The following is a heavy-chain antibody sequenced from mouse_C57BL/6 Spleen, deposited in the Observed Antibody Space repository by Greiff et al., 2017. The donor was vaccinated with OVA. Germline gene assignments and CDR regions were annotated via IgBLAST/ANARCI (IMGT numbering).Heavy chain of an antibody. J-gene: IGHJ2*01. CDR1: GYSFTDYE. CDR2: IDPESGAT. D-gene: IGHD2-4*01. V-gene: IGHV1-15*01. Sequence: VQLQESGPELVRPGASVTLSCKASGYSFTDYEMHWVKQTPVHGLEWIGVIDPESGATAYNQKFKGKAIVTADQSSSTAYMELRSLTSEDSAVYYCARSDDYGGFDYWGQGTTLTVSS. CDR3: ARSDDYGGFDY.